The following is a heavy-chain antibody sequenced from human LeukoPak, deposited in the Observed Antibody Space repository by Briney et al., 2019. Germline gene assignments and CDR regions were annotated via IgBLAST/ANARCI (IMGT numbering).Heavy chain of an antibody. CDR1: GYTFTRYY. J-gene: IGHJ6*03. CDR2: MNPTSGDT. D-gene: IGHD2-21*01. V-gene: IGHV1-2*02. Sequence: ASVKVSYTASGYTFTRYYMHWVRQAPGQGREWMGWMNPTSGDTGHAQQFQGRVNMTRRMPRTTAYMELSRLRSEDAAVYFCARVVMKVFYYYYIDVWGKGTT. CDR3: ARVVMKVFYYYYIDV.